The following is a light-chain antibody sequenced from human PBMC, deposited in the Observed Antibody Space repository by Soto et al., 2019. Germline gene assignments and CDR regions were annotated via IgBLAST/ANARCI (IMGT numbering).Light chain of an antibody. Sequence: EIVLTQSPATLSLSPGDRATLFCRASQSVGSSFLAWYQQKPGQAPRLLIYGASSRATGIPDRFSGSGSGTDFTLTISRLEPEDFAVYYCQQYGSSRWTFGQGTKVDIK. CDR2: GAS. CDR1: QSVGSSF. CDR3: QQYGSSRWT. V-gene: IGKV3-20*01. J-gene: IGKJ1*01.